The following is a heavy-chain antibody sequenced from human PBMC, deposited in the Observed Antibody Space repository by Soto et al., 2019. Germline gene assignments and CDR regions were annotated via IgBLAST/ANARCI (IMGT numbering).Heavy chain of an antibody. CDR2: IYYSGST. Sequence: SETLSLTCTVSGGSISSSSYYWGWIRQPPGKGLEWIGSIYYSGSTYYNPSLKSRVTISVDTSKNQFSLKLSSVTAADTAVYYCARDSIAVVKDGYSYYGMDVWGQGTTVTVSS. J-gene: IGHJ6*02. D-gene: IGHD6-19*01. V-gene: IGHV4-39*02. CDR3: ARDSIAVVKDGYSYYGMDV. CDR1: GGSISSSSYY.